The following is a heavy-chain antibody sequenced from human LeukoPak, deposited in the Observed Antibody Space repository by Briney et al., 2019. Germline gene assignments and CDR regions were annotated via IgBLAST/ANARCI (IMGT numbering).Heavy chain of an antibody. D-gene: IGHD2-2*01. CDR2: ISHDGNNK. J-gene: IGHJ1*01. Sequence: GGSLRLSCAASGFTFSGYPMHWVRQAPGKGLEWVSVISHDGNNKYDADSVNGRFTISRDNSKNTLYLQMNSLRAEDTAVYYCARDCSSTSCRAEYFQHWGQGTLVTVSS. CDR1: GFTFSGYP. V-gene: IGHV3-30*14. CDR3: ARDCSSTSCRAEYFQH.